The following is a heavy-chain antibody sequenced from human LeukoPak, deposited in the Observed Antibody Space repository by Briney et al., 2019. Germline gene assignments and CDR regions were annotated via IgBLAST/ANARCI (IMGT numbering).Heavy chain of an antibody. D-gene: IGHD1-14*01. CDR2: IRYDGSNK. Sequence: SCKVSGYTLTELPMHWVRQAPGKGLEWVAFIRYDGSNKYYADSVKGRFTISRDNSKNTLYLQMDSLRAEDTAVYYCAKSGTGAFDIWGQGTMVTVSS. CDR1: GYTLTELP. V-gene: IGHV3-30*02. J-gene: IGHJ3*02. CDR3: AKSGTGAFDI.